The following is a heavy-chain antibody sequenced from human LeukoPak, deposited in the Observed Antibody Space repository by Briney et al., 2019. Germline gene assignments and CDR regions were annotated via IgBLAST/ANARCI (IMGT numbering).Heavy chain of an antibody. V-gene: IGHV3-9*01. J-gene: IGHJ4*02. CDR3: ARMSSYCDY. CDR2: ISWNSGSI. CDR1: GFTFDDYA. Sequence: GGSLRLSCAASGFTFDDYAMHWVRQAPGKGLEWVSGISWNSGSIGYVDSVKGRFTISRDNAKSSLYLQMNNLRAEDTGVYFCARMSSYCDYWGQGTLVTVSS. D-gene: IGHD2-2*01.